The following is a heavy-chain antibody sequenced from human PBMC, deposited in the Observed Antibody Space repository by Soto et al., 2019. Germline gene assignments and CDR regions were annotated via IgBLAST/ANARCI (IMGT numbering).Heavy chain of an antibody. CDR2: INHSGST. V-gene: IGHV4-34*01. CDR3: ARVLAYCGGDCYFPWGHYYYYYGMDV. J-gene: IGHJ6*02. Sequence: SETLSLTCAVYGGSFSGYYWSWIRQPPGKGLEWIGEINHSGSTNYNPSLKSRVTISVDTSKNQFSLKLSSVTAADTAVYYCARVLAYCGGDCYFPWGHYYYYYGMDVWGQGTRVTVSS. D-gene: IGHD2-21*02. CDR1: GGSFSGYY.